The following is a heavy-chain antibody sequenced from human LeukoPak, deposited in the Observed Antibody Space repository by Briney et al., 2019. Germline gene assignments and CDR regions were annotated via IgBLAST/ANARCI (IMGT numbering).Heavy chain of an antibody. J-gene: IGHJ5*02. CDR2: TYYRSKWFR. CDR3: TREGTNYFDP. Sequence: SQTLSLTCAISGDRVSTNSAAWNWIRQSPSRGLEWLGRTYYRSKWFRDYAVSVASRITINPDTSKNQFSLQLNSVTPEDTAVSYCTREGTNYFDPWGQGTLVTVSS. CDR1: GDRVSTNSAA. V-gene: IGHV6-1*01.